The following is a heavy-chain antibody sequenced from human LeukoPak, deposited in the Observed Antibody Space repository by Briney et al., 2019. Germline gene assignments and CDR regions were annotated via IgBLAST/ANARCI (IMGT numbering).Heavy chain of an antibody. Sequence: QTGGSLRLSCAASGFIFRNYGMNWVRQAPGKGLEWVSGISGHGDITYYADSVKGRFTISRDNSKNTLYLQMNSLRAEDTAVYYCAKRDSSSWSYYFDYWGQGTLVTVSS. CDR2: ISGHGDIT. D-gene: IGHD6-13*01. V-gene: IGHV3-23*01. CDR3: AKRDSSSWSYYFDY. J-gene: IGHJ4*02. CDR1: GFIFRNYG.